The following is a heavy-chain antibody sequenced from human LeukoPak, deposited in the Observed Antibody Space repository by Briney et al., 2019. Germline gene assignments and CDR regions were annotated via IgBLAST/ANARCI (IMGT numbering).Heavy chain of an antibody. D-gene: IGHD3-10*01. CDR2: INHSGST. V-gene: IGHV4-34*01. CDR1: GFTFSSYG. Sequence: GSLRLSCAASGFTFSSYGMSWVRQAPGKGLEWIGEINHSGSTNYNPSLKSRVTISVDTSKNQFSLKLSSVTAADTAVYYCARLRSSYYYGSGSYFWFDPWGQGTLVTVSS. J-gene: IGHJ5*02. CDR3: ARLRSSYYYGSGSYFWFDP.